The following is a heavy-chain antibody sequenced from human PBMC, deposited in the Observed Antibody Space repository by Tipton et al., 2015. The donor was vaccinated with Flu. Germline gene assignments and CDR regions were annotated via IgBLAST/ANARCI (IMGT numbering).Heavy chain of an antibody. J-gene: IGHJ4*02. D-gene: IGHD3-10*01. CDR2: FYTSGGT. V-gene: IGHV4-38-2*02. CDR3: ARESRQFGSGPFDF. Sequence: TLSLTCAVSGYSISSGYYWGWIRQPPGKGLEWIGRFYTSGGTDYNPSLKSRVSISVDTSKNQFSLRLSSVTAADTAVYYCARESRQFGSGPFDFWGQGTLVAVSS. CDR1: GYSISSGYY.